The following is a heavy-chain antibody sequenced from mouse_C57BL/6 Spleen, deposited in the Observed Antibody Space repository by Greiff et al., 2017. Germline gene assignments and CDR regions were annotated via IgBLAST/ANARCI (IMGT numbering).Heavy chain of an antibody. CDR2: ISGGGGNT. Sequence: EVMLVGSGGGLVKPGGSLKLSCAASGFTFSSYTMSWVRQTPEKRLEWVATISGGGGNTYYPDSVKGRFTISRDNAKNTLYLQMSSLRSEDTALYYCARQDYYGSSYDWYFDVWGTGTTVTVSS. V-gene: IGHV5-9*01. CDR3: ARQDYYGSSYDWYFDV. CDR1: GFTFSSYT. D-gene: IGHD1-1*01. J-gene: IGHJ1*03.